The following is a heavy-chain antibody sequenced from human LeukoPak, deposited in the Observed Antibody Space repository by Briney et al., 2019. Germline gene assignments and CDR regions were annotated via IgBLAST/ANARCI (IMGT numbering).Heavy chain of an antibody. J-gene: IGHJ4*02. CDR3: ARPDYYDSSGYYGNKFDY. CDR2: ISGNNGDT. CDR1: GYTFTNYD. D-gene: IGHD3-22*01. Sequence: ASVKVSCKASGYTFTNYDISWVRQAPGQGLEWMGWISGNNGDTNYAQKFQGRVTMTTDTSTSTAYMELRSLRSDDTAVYYCARPDYYDSSGYYGNKFDYWGQGTLVTVSS. V-gene: IGHV1-18*01.